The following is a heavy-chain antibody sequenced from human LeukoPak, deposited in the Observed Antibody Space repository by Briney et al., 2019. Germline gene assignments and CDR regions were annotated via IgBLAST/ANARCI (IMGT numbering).Heavy chain of an antibody. D-gene: IGHD3-10*01. V-gene: IGHV1-69*04. J-gene: IGHJ4*02. Sequence: SVKVSCKASGGTFSSYAISWVRQAPGQGLEWMGRIIPILGIANYAQKFQGRVTMTRNTSISTAYMELSSLRSEDTAVYYCARERLGWFGEFPYWGQGTLVTVSS. CDR2: IIPILGIA. CDR1: GGTFSSYA. CDR3: ARERLGWFGEFPY.